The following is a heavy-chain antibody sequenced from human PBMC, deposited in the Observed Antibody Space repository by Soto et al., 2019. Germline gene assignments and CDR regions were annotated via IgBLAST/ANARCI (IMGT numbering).Heavy chain of an antibody. CDR3: ARGRVVLWLQLPVAFDI. Sequence: SETLSLTCAVYGGSFSGYYWSWIRQPPGKGLEWIGEINHSGSTNYNPSLKSRVTISVDTSKNQFSLKLSSVTAADTAVYYCARGRVVLWLQLPVAFDIWGQGTMVPVSS. CDR2: INHSGST. CDR1: GGSFSGYY. V-gene: IGHV4-34*01. J-gene: IGHJ3*02. D-gene: IGHD5-18*01.